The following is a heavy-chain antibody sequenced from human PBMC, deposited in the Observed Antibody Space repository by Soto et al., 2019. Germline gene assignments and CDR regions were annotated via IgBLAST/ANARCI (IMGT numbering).Heavy chain of an antibody. Sequence: SETLSLTCTVSGGSISSYYWSWIRQPPGKGLEWIGYIYYSGSTNYNPSLKSRVTISVDTSKNQFSLKLSSVTAADTAVYYCARDRQLGYCSSTSCRPTPYFDYWGQGTLVTVSS. J-gene: IGHJ4*02. CDR2: IYYSGST. CDR1: GGSISSYY. D-gene: IGHD2-2*01. CDR3: ARDRQLGYCSSTSCRPTPYFDY. V-gene: IGHV4-59*01.